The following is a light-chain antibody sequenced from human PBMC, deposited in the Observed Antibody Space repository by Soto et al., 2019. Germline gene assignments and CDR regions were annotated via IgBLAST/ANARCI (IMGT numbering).Light chain of an antibody. J-gene: IGKJ4*02. CDR3: QQYCSSPLT. V-gene: IGKV3-20*01. CDR2: GAS. Sequence: EIVMTLSPATLSVSPGERVTLSCRASQSILSNLVWYQQKPGQAPRLLIYGASSRATGIPDRFSGSGSGTDFSLTISRLEPEDVAVYYCQQYCSSPLTFGGGTKVDIK. CDR1: QSILSN.